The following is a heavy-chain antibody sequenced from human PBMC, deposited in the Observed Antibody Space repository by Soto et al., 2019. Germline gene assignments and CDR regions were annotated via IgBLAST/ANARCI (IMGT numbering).Heavy chain of an antibody. J-gene: IGHJ5*02. CDR3: ARHIPITIFGVVMYNWFAP. CDR2: MYYSVST. CDR1: GGSISSTSYY. V-gene: IGHV4-39*01. Sequence: SETLSLTCTVSGGSISSTSYYCRWVRQPPGKGLEWIGSMYYSVSTNYNPSLKSRLTMSVDTSKNQFSLELRSVTAADTAVYYCARHIPITIFGVVMYNWFAPWCQGTLVTVSS. D-gene: IGHD3-3*01.